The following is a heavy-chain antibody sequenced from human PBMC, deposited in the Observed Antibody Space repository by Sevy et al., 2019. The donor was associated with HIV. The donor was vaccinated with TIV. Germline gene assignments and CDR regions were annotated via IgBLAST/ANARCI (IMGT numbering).Heavy chain of an antibody. CDR2: IKQDGSDE. D-gene: IGHD3-16*01. J-gene: IGHJ3*02. V-gene: IGHV3-7*01. CDR1: GFTFSSYW. Sequence: GGSLRLSCAASGFTFSSYWMTWVRQAPGKGLEWVANIKQDGSDEYYVDSVKGRFTISRDNAKNSLYLQMNSLRGEDTAVYYCARSRGRRDAFDIRGQGTMVTVSS. CDR3: ARSRGRRDAFDI.